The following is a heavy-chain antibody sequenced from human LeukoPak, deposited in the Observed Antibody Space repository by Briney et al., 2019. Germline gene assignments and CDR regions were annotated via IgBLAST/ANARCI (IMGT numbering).Heavy chain of an antibody. J-gene: IGHJ4*02. V-gene: IGHV1-69-2*01. D-gene: IGHD2-2*01. Sequence: GASVKVSCKVSGYTFTDYYMRWVQQAPGKGLEWMGLVDPEDGETIYAEKLQGRVTITADTSTDTAYMELSSLRSEDTAVYYCATDAPAAIEFDYWGQGTLVTVSS. CDR2: VDPEDGET. CDR3: ATDAPAAIEFDY. CDR1: GYTFTDYY.